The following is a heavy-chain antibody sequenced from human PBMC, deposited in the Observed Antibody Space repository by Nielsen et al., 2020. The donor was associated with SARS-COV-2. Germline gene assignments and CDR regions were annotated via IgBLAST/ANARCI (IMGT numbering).Heavy chain of an antibody. V-gene: IGHV3-74*01. D-gene: IGHD7-27*01. CDR1: GFTFSNYW. J-gene: IGHJ4*02. Sequence: GESLKISCAASGFTFSNYWMHWVRQALGKGLVWVARVSMDGRGTNYADSVKGRFTISRDNAENTLHLDMSSLRVGDSAVYYCTRDGHHWDLDNWGQGALVTVSS. CDR3: TRDGHHWDLDN. CDR2: VSMDGRGT.